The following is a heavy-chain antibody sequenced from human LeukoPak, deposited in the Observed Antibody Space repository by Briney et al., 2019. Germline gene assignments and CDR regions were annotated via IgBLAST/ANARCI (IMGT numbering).Heavy chain of an antibody. V-gene: IGHV1-18*01. D-gene: IGHD1-26*01. CDR3: ARGPWEVGDYYYYMDV. CDR2: ISAYNGNT. CDR1: GYTFTSYG. Sequence: ASVKVSCKASGYTFTSYGISWVRQAPGQGLEWMGWISAYNGNTNYAQKLQGRVTMTTDTSTSTAYMELRSLRSDDTAVYYCARGPWEVGDYYYYMDVWGKGTTVTISS. J-gene: IGHJ6*03.